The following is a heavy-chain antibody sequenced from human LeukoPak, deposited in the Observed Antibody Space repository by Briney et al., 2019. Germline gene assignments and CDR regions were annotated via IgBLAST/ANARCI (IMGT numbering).Heavy chain of an antibody. CDR1: GFTFSSYA. J-gene: IGHJ4*02. Sequence: GGSLRLSCAASGFTFSSYAMSWVRQAPGKGLEWVSAISGSGGSTYYAASVKGRFIISRDNAQDSLFLQMNSLRAEDTAVYYCARDRGYSNFDYWGQGTLVTVSS. CDR2: ISGSGGST. V-gene: IGHV3-23*01. D-gene: IGHD4-11*01. CDR3: ARDRGYSNFDY.